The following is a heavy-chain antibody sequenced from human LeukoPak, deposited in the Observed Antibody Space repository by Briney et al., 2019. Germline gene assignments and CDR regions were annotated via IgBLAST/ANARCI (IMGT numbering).Heavy chain of an antibody. V-gene: IGHV3-7*01. CDR1: GFTFSRDW. J-gene: IGHJ3*02. CDR2: INQDGSKK. Sequence: GGSLRLSCAASGFTFSRDWMNWVRQAPGKTLEWVANINQDGSKKNYVDSVKGRFTISRDNAKNSVYLQMNSLRAEDTAVYYCASRSGYDSAFDIWGQGTMVTVSS. CDR3: ASRSGYDSAFDI. D-gene: IGHD5-12*01.